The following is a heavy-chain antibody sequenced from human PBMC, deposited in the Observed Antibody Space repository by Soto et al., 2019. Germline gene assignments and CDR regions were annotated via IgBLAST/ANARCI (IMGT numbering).Heavy chain of an antibody. J-gene: IGHJ4*02. Sequence: PGESLKISCKGSGYSFTSYWISWVRQMPGKGLEWMGGIDPSDSYTNYSPSFQGHVTISADKSISTAYLQWSSLKASDTAMYYCARHYYDSSGYYWAPYFDYWGQGTLVTVSS. CDR2: IDPSDSYT. V-gene: IGHV5-10-1*01. CDR1: GYSFTSYW. D-gene: IGHD3-22*01. CDR3: ARHYYDSSGYYWAPYFDY.